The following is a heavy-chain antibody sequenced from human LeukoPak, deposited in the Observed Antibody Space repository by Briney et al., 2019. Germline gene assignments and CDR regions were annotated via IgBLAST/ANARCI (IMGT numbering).Heavy chain of an antibody. D-gene: IGHD3-22*01. J-gene: IGHJ4*02. CDR3: AKDELYYDSSGYRLDY. V-gene: IGHV3-23*01. Sequence: PGGSLRLSCAASGFTFSSYAMSWVRQAPGKGLEWVSAISGSGGSTYYADSVKGRFTISRDNSKNTLYLQMNSLRAEDTAVYYCAKDELYYDSSGYRLDYWGQGTLVTVSS. CDR1: GFTFSSYA. CDR2: ISGSGGST.